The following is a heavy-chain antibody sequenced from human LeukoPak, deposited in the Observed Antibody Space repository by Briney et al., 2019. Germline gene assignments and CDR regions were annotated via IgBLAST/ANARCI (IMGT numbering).Heavy chain of an antibody. Sequence: ASVKVSCKASGYTYTSYGISWVRQAPGQGLERMGWISAYNGNTNYTQKFQGRVTMTTDTSTSTAYMELRSLRSDDTAVYYCARDGYGYDSRPLPWYFDSWGQGTLVTVSP. D-gene: IGHD3-22*01. CDR3: ARDGYGYDSRPLPWYFDS. J-gene: IGHJ4*02. V-gene: IGHV1-18*01. CDR1: GYTYTSYG. CDR2: ISAYNGNT.